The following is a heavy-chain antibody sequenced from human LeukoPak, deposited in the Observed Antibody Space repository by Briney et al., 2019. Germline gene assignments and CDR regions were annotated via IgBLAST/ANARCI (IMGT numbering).Heavy chain of an antibody. CDR2: ISGYNGDT. J-gene: IGHJ4*02. CDR3: AREWERNFDY. CDR1: SYTFTRYG. Sequence: ASVKVSCKASSYTFTRYGISWVRQAPGQGLEWMGWISGYNGDTKFAQSVQDRVTMTIDKSTRTAYMEMKTLRSDDTATYFCAREWERNFDYWGQGTLVTVSS. D-gene: IGHD1-26*01. V-gene: IGHV1-18*01.